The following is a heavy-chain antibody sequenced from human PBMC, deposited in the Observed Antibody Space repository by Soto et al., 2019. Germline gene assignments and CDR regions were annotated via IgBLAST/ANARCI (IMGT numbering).Heavy chain of an antibody. CDR1: GFTFSSYA. D-gene: IGHD2-15*01. Sequence: QVQLVESGGGVVQPGRSLRLSCAASGFTFSSYAMHWVRQAPGKGLEWVAVISYEGSNKYYADSVKGRFTISRDNSKNTLYLQMNSLRAEDTAVYYCARDNPLYSGFDYWGQGTLVTVSS. J-gene: IGHJ4*02. CDR2: ISYEGSNK. CDR3: ARDNPLYSGFDY. V-gene: IGHV3-30-3*01.